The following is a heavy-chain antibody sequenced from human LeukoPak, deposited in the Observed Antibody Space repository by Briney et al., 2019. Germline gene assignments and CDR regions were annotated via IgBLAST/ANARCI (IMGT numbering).Heavy chain of an antibody. V-gene: IGHV4-34*01. CDR1: GGSFSGYY. Sequence: SETLSLTCAVYGGSFSGYYWSWIRQPPGKGLEWIGEINHSGSTNYNPSLKSRVTISVDTSKNQFSLKLNSVTATDTAVYYCARGVFPRTTLFDYWGQGTLVTVSS. D-gene: IGHD1-1*01. CDR3: ARGVFPRTTLFDY. J-gene: IGHJ4*02. CDR2: INHSGST.